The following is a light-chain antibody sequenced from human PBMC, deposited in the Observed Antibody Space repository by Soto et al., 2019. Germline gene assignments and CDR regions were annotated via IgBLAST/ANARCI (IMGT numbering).Light chain of an antibody. CDR3: QHQNRFPYF. CDR1: QSIDTW. V-gene: IGKV1-5*03. CDR2: KAS. J-gene: IGKJ2*01. Sequence: DIQMTQDPSTLSAPVGGRVTITCRASQSIDTWLGRYQQQPGQAPKLLVYKASSLESGVPSSFSGSGLGKEFIITITDRQPDDFATDSRQHQNRFPYFFGPGTRLEIK.